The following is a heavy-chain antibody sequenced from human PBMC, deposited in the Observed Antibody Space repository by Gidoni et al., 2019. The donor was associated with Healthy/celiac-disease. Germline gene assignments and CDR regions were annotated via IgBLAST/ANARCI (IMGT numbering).Heavy chain of an antibody. V-gene: IGHV4-4*02. CDR2: IYHSGST. CDR1: GGSISSSNW. J-gene: IGHJ3*02. Sequence: QVQLQESGPGLVKPSGTLSLTCAVSGGSISSSNWWSWVRQPPGKGLEWIGEIYHSGSTNYNPALKRRVTISVDKSQNQFSLKLSSVTAADTAVYYCARAITTFYYDSSGKQGDAFDIWGQGTMVTVSS. D-gene: IGHD3-22*01. CDR3: ARAITTFYYDSSGKQGDAFDI.